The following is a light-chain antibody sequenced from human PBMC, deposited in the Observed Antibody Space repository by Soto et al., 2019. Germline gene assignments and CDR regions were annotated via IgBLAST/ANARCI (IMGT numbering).Light chain of an antibody. CDR2: GAS. J-gene: IGKJ5*01. CDR1: QSVSSNN. CDR3: QQDYNSIT. V-gene: IGKV3-20*01. Sequence: EIVLTQSPGTLSLSPGETATLSCRASQSVSSNNLAWYHQKPGQTPRLLIYGASSRATGIPDRFSGSGSGTDFTLTISRLEPEDFAVYDCQQDYNSITFGPGTRLE.